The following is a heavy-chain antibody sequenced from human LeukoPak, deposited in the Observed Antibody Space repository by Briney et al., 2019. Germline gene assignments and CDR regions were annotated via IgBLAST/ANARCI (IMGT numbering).Heavy chain of an antibody. D-gene: IGHD1-26*01. J-gene: IGHJ4*02. CDR1: VGTFSSYV. CDR3: ARVGGSYRNPLLDY. CDR2: IIPIFGTA. Sequence: SVKVSCKASVGTFSSYVISWVRQARGQGLEWMGGIIPIFGTANYAQKFQGRVTITTDESKSTAYMELSSLRSEDTAVYYCARVGGSYRNPLLDYWGQGTLVTVSS. V-gene: IGHV1-69*05.